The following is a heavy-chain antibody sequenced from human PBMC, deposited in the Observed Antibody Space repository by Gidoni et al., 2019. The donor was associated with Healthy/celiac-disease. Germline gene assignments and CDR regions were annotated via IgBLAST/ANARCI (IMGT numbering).Heavy chain of an antibody. Sequence: QVQLQQSGPGLVKPSQTLSLTCAISGDSVSSNSAAWNWIRQSPSRGLEWLGRTYYRSKWYNDYAVSVKSRITINPDTSKNQFSLQLNSVTPEDTAVYYCAREPADDIVVVPAPSWCGMDVWGQGTTVTVSS. CDR3: AREPADDIVVVPAPSWCGMDV. CDR1: GDSVSSNSAA. V-gene: IGHV6-1*01. J-gene: IGHJ6*02. CDR2: TYYRSKWYN. D-gene: IGHD2-2*01.